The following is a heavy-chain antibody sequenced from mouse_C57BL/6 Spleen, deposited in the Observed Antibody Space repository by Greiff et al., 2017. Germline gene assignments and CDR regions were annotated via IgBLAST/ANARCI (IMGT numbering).Heavy chain of an antibody. CDR2: IYPGSGST. Sequence: QVHVKQSGAELVKPGASVKMSCKASGYTFTSYWITWVKQRPGQGLEWIGDIYPGSGSTNYNEKFKSKATLTVDTSSSTAYMQLSSLTSEDAAVYYCASGYPFAYWGQGTLVTVSA. CDR1: GYTFTSYW. D-gene: IGHD2-2*01. V-gene: IGHV1-55*01. J-gene: IGHJ3*01. CDR3: ASGYPFAY.